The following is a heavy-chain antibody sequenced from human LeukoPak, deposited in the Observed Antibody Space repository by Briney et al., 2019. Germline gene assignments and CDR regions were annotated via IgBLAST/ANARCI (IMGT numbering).Heavy chain of an antibody. Sequence: ASVKVSCKASGCTFSSYAMSWVRQAPGQGLEWVGRINPIFGKPNYAHNFQGRVTITADKSTSTAYMELSSLRSEDTAVYYCATYQPLLFYYGMDVWGQGTTVTVSS. CDR3: ATYQPLLFYYGMDV. V-gene: IGHV1-69*04. J-gene: IGHJ6*02. D-gene: IGHD2-21*02. CDR1: GCTFSSYA. CDR2: INPIFGKP.